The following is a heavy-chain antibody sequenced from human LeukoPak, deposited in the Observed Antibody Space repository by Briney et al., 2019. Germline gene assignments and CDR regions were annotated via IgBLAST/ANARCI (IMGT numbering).Heavy chain of an antibody. CDR3: ARDRYDYVWGSYRYTRGFDY. CDR1: GYTFTGYD. J-gene: IGHJ4*02. CDR2: MNPNSGNT. Sequence: ASVKVSCKASGYTFTGYDINWVRQATGQGLEWMGWMNPNSGNTGYAQKFQGRVTMTRNTSISTAYIELSSLRSEDTAVYYCARDRYDYVWGSYRYTRGFDYWGQGTLVTVSS. D-gene: IGHD3-16*02. V-gene: IGHV1-8*01.